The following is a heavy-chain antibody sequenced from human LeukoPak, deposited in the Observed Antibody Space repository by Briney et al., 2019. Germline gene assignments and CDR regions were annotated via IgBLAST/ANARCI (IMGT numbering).Heavy chain of an antibody. CDR2: ISDDGRRN. Sequence: GGSLRLSCAASGFTFSSYGMHWVRQSPGKGLEWVALISDDGRRNYYADSVKGRFTISRENSNSTVYLQMNSLRPGDTAIYFCAREGRWVQLALGYWGQGTLVTV. CDR3: AREGRWVQLALGY. CDR1: GFTFSSYG. D-gene: IGHD5-24*01. J-gene: IGHJ4*02. V-gene: IGHV3-30*03.